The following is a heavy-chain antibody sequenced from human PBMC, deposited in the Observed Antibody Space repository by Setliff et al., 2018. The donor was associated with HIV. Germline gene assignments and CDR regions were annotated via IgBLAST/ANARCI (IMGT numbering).Heavy chain of an antibody. V-gene: IGHV4-59*11. Sequence: ASETLSLTCTVSGGSMTTHFWSWIRQPPGKGLEWIGSVYYSGSTNYNPSLKSRVTISLDTSENQFSLNLNSVTAADTAVYYCARDISEGFFLERASEHWSQGTLVTVSS. CDR3: ARDISEGFFLERASEH. CDR2: VYYSGST. D-gene: IGHD3-3*01. CDR1: GGSMTTHF. J-gene: IGHJ1*01.